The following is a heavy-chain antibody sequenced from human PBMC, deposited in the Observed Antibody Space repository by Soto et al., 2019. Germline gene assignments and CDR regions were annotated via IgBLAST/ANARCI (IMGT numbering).Heavy chain of an antibody. CDR3: ATDFSNYGTFDY. D-gene: IGHD4-17*01. CDR2: IYYSGST. CDR1: GGSISSSSYY. J-gene: IGHJ4*02. V-gene: IGHV4-39*01. Sequence: SETLSLTCTVSGGSISSSSYYWGWIRQPPGKGLEWIGSIYYSGSTYYNPSLKSRVTISVDTSKNQFSLKLSSVTAADTAVYYCATDFSNYGTFDYWGQGTLVTVSS.